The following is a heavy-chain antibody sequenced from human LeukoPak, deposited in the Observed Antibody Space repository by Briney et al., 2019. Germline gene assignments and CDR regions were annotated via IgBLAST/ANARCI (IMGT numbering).Heavy chain of an antibody. CDR2: ISSSGSTI. CDR3: ARDRSSDFWSGYWSHPPDY. Sequence: GGSLRLSCAASGFTFSSYEMNWVRQAPGKGLEWVSYISSSGSTIYYADSVKGRFTISRDNAKNSLYLQMNSLRAEDTAVYYCARDRSSDFWSGYWSHPPDYWGQGTLVTVSS. CDR1: GFTFSSYE. J-gene: IGHJ4*02. D-gene: IGHD3-3*01. V-gene: IGHV3-48*03.